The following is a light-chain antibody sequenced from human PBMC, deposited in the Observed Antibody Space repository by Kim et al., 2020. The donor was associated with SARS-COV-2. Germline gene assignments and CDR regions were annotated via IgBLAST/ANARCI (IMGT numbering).Light chain of an antibody. CDR3: GTWDSSLSAYV. V-gene: IGLV1-51*01. CDR1: SSNIGNNY. CDR2: DNN. Sequence: GQKVPNSCVGSSSNIGNNYVSWEQQIQGTAPKLLIYDNNKRPSGIPDRFSGSKSGTSATLGITGLQTGDEADYYCGTWDSSLSAYVFGTGTKVTVL. J-gene: IGLJ1*01.